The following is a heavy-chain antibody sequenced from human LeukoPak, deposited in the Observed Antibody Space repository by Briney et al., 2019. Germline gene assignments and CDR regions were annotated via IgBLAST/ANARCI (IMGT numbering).Heavy chain of an antibody. D-gene: IGHD2-21*02. CDR2: INNDGIST. V-gene: IGHV3-74*01. CDR1: GFTFSRYW. CDR3: AITDATAAFDY. Sequence: PGGSLRLSCAASGFTFSRYWMHWVRQAPGKGLVWVSRINNDGISTSYADSVKGRFTISRHNAKNTLYLQMNILRAEATAVYYCAITDATAAFDYWGQGTLVTVPS. J-gene: IGHJ4*02.